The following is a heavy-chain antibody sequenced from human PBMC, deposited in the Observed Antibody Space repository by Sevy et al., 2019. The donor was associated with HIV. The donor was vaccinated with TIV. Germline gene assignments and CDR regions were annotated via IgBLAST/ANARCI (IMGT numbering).Heavy chain of an antibody. CDR2: ISGSASTTYYGGAA. V-gene: IGHV3-23*01. CDR1: GFTFSTYA. J-gene: IGHJ2*01. Sequence: GGSLGLSCTASGFTFSTYAMSWVRQAPGKGLEWVSGISGSASTTYYGGAAYYADSVKGRFTITRDNAKNTLYLEMNSLRDEDSAVFHCARGLLARPRGDYWYFDLWGRGTLVTVSS. D-gene: IGHD6-6*01. CDR3: ARGLLARPRGDYWYFDL.